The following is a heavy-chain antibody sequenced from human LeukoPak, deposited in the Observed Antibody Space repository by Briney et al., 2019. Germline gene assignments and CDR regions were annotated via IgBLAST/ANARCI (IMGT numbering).Heavy chain of an antibody. CDR1: GGSISSSSYY. D-gene: IGHD3-22*01. CDR3: ASYTDSSDFDY. J-gene: IGHJ4*02. CDR2: IYYSGST. Sequence: KSSETLSLTCTVSGGSISSSSYYWGWIRQPPGKGLEWIGSIYYSGSTHYNPSLKSRVTISVDTSKNQFSLKLSSVTAADTAVYYCASYTDSSDFDYWGQGTLVTVSS. V-gene: IGHV4-39*01.